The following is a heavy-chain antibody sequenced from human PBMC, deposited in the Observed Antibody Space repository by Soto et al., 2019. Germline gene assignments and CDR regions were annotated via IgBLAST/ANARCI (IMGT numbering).Heavy chain of an antibody. Sequence: SVKVSCKASGGTFSSYAISWVRQAPGQGLEWMGGIIPIFGTANYAQKFQGRVTITADKSTSTAYMELSSLRSEDTAVYYCARWGNYYDSSGPIQYYYYYGMDVWGQGTTVTVSS. CDR1: GGTFSSYA. CDR2: IIPIFGTA. V-gene: IGHV1-69*06. CDR3: ARWGNYYDSSGPIQYYYYYGMDV. J-gene: IGHJ6*02. D-gene: IGHD3-22*01.